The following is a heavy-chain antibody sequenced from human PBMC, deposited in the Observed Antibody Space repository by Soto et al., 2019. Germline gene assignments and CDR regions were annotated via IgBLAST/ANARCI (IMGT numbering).Heavy chain of an antibody. D-gene: IGHD6-13*01. CDR2: IYYSGST. V-gene: IGHV4-30-4*01. J-gene: IGHJ4*02. CDR3: ARDTGSWYGTDY. CDR1: GGSISSGDYY. Sequence: QVQLQESGPGLVKPSQTLSLTCTVSGGSISSGDYYWSWIRQPPGKGLEWIGYIYYSGSTYYNPSLKSRVTRPVDTSKNQCSLKLSSVPAADAAVYYWARDTGSWYGTDYWGQGTLVTVSS.